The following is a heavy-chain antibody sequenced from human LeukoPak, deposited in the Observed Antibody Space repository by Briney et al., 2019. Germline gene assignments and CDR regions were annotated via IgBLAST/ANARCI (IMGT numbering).Heavy chain of an antibody. J-gene: IGHJ4*02. Sequence: GGSLRLSCAASGFTFSSYSMNWVRQAPGKGLEWVSSISSSSSYIYSVDSVKGRFTISRDNAKNSLFLQMNSLRAEDTAVYYCARDLTTVATFDYWGQGTLVTVSS. CDR3: ARDLTTVATFDY. V-gene: IGHV3-21*01. CDR2: ISSSSSYI. CDR1: GFTFSSYS. D-gene: IGHD4-17*01.